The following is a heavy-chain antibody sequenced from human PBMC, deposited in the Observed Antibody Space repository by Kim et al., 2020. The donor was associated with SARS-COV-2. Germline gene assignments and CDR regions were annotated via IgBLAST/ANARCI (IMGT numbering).Heavy chain of an antibody. V-gene: IGHV4-34*01. D-gene: IGHD6-13*01. Sequence: SETLSLTCAVYGGSFSGYYWSWIRQPPGKGLEWIGEINHSGSTNYNPSLKSRVTISVDTSKNQFSLKLSSVTAADTAVYYCARGLIAAAGWFDPWGQGTLVTVSS. J-gene: IGHJ5*02. CDR1: GGSFSGYY. CDR2: INHSGST. CDR3: ARGLIAAAGWFDP.